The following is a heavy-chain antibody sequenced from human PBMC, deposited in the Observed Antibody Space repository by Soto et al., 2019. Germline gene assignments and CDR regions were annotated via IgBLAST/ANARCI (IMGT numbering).Heavy chain of an antibody. CDR3: ASPPRGGWYGDAFDI. D-gene: IGHD6-19*01. V-gene: IGHV4-39*01. Sequence: PSETLSLTCTVSGDSISISSFYWGWIRQPPGRGLDWIGTIYSSGSTYHNPSLKSRVTISVDTSKNQFSLKMNYVTAADTAVYYCASPPRGGWYGDAFDIWGQGTMVTVS. CDR1: GDSISISSFY. J-gene: IGHJ3*02. CDR2: IYSSGST.